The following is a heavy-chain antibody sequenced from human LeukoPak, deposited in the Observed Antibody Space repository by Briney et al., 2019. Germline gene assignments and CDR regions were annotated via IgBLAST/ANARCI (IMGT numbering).Heavy chain of an antibody. CDR3: ASGGGSYYFDY. V-gene: IGHV3-21*01. CDR2: ISSSSSYI. CDR1: GFTFSSYS. Sequence: PGGSLRLSCAASGFTFSSYSMNWVRQAPGKGLEWVSSISSSSSYIYYADSVKGRFTISRDNAKNSLYLQMNSLRAEDTAVYYCASGGGSYYFDYWGQGTLVTVSS. J-gene: IGHJ4*02. D-gene: IGHD1-26*01.